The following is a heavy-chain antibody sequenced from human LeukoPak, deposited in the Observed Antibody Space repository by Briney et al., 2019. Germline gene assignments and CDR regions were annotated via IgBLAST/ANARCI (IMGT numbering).Heavy chain of an antibody. CDR3: ARARTVVTSKDY. CDR2: ITSSGNTT. CDR1: GFTFNFYA. J-gene: IGHJ4*02. V-gene: IGHV3-23*05. D-gene: IGHD2-21*02. Sequence: GGSLRLSCAASGFTFNFYAMSWVRQAPGKGLEWVSGITSSGNTTYYADSVKGRFTISRDNSRNTLFLQMNSLRAEDTAVYYCARARTVVTSKDYWGQGTLVTVSS.